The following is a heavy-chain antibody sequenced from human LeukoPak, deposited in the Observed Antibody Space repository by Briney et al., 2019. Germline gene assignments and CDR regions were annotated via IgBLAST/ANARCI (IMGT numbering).Heavy chain of an antibody. J-gene: IGHJ4*02. CDR3: ARDSSSGWYV. CDR2: ISSSSSTI. CDR1: GFTFRSYS. Sequence: HSGGSLRLSCAASGFTFRSYSMNWVRQAPGKGLEGVSYISSSSSTIYYADSVKGRFTISRDNAKNSLYLQMNSLRAEDTAVYYCARDSSSGWYVWGQGTLVTVSS. D-gene: IGHD6-19*01. V-gene: IGHV3-48*01.